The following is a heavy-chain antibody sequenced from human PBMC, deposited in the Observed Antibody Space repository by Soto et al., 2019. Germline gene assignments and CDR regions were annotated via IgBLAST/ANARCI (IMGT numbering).Heavy chain of an antibody. CDR2: IYYSGST. CDR3: ARRSLYFDWLLMDY. V-gene: IGHV4-39*01. Sequence: ASETLSLTCTVSGGSISSSSYYWGWIRQPPGKGLEWIGSIYYSGSTYYSPSLKSRVTISVDTSKNQFSLKLSSVTAADTAVYYCARRSLYFDWLLMDYWGQGTLVTVSS. D-gene: IGHD3-9*01. J-gene: IGHJ4*02. CDR1: GGSISSSSYY.